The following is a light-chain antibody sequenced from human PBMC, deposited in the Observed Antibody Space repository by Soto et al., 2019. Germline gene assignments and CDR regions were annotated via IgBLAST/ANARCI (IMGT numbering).Light chain of an antibody. CDR3: AARDDTLNGAV. CDR1: SSNVGSNT. J-gene: IGLJ3*02. Sequence: QSVLTQPPSVSGTPGQRVTISGSGSSSNVGSNTVNWYQQLPGTAPKLLIYSSNQRPSGVPDRFSGSKSGTSASLAISGLQSEDEADYYCAARDDTLNGAVFGGGTKLTVL. V-gene: IGLV1-44*01. CDR2: SSN.